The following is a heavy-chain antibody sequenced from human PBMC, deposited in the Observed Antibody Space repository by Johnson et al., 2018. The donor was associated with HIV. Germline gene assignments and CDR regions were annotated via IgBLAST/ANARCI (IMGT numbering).Heavy chain of an antibody. CDR1: GFTVRSNY. CDR3: ARDFGLFLGKDDAFDI. V-gene: IGHV3-66*03. J-gene: IGHJ3*02. D-gene: IGHD3-16*01. Sequence: VQLVESGGGLIQPGGSLRLSCAASGFTVRSNYMSWVRQAPGKGLEWVSRIKTDGSSTSYADSVKGRFTISRDNAKNTLYLQMNSLRAEDTAVYYCARDFGLFLGKDDAFDIWGQGTMVTVSS. CDR2: IKTDGSST.